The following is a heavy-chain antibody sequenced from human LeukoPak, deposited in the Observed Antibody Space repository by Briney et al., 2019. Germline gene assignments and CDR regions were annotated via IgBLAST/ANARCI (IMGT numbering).Heavy chain of an antibody. Sequence: PSETLSLTCTVSGGSISSSTYYWSWIRQPAGKGLEWIGRIYTSGSTNYNPSLKSRVTISVDTSKNQFSLKLSSVTAADTAVYYCARVHDGYNYAFDYWGQGTLVTVSS. CDR3: ARVHDGYNYAFDY. D-gene: IGHD5-24*01. CDR1: GGSISSSTYY. J-gene: IGHJ4*02. V-gene: IGHV4-61*02. CDR2: IYTSGST.